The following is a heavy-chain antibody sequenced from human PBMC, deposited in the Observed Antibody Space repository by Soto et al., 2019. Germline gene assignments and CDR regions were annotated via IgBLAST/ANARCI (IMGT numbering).Heavy chain of an antibody. D-gene: IGHD6-6*01. J-gene: IGHJ4*02. V-gene: IGHV3-23*01. Sequence: GGSLRLSCTASGLTFSTYAMSWVRQAPGKGLEWVTAISGSGGSTYYADSVKGRFTISRDNSKNTLYLQMDSLRAEDTAVYYCANLPALGSSPEYWGQGALVTVSS. CDR3: ANLPALGSSPEY. CDR1: GLTFSTYA. CDR2: ISGSGGST.